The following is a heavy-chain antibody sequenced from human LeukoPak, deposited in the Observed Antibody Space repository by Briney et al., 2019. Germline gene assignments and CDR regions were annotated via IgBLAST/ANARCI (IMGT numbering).Heavy chain of an antibody. V-gene: IGHV1-46*01. CDR1: GYTFTSYY. CDR2: INPSGGST. D-gene: IGHD3-3*01. J-gene: IGHJ4*02. Sequence: ASVKVSCKASGYTFTSYYMHWVRQAPGQGLEWMGIINPSGGSTSYAQKFQGRVTMTRDTSISTAYMELSRLRSDDTAVYYCARDRYDFWSGYYPYYFDYWGQGTLVTVSS. CDR3: ARDRYDFWSGYYPYYFDY.